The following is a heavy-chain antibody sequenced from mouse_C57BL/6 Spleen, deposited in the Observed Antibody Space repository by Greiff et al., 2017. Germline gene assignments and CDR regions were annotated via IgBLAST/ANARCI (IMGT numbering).Heavy chain of an antibody. CDR2: ISSGSSTI. CDR3: ARGYYGTLAWFAY. V-gene: IGHV5-17*01. CDR1: GFTFSDYG. Sequence: EVKVVESGGGLVKPGGSLKLSCAASGFTFSDYGMHWVRQAPEKGLEWVAYISSGSSTIYYADTVKGRFTISRDNAKNTLFLQMTSLRSEDTAMYYCARGYYGTLAWFAYWGQGTLGTVSA. D-gene: IGHD2-1*01. J-gene: IGHJ3*01.